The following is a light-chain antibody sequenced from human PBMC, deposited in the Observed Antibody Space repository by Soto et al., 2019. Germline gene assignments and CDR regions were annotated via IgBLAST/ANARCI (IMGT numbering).Light chain of an antibody. CDR3: QQYDGSPRT. J-gene: IGKJ1*01. V-gene: IGKV3-20*01. CDR1: QSVFSN. Sequence: EIVMTQSPATLSVSPGERATLSCRASQSVFSNLAWYQQKPGQAPRLLIYDASSRAAGIPDRFSGSGSGTDFTLTITRLEPEDFAVYHCQQYDGSPRTFGQGTKVDIK. CDR2: DAS.